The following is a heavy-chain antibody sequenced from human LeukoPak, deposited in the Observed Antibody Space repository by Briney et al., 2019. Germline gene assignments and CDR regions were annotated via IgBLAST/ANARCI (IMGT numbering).Heavy chain of an antibody. CDR3: TRQGFVQAFYCGGDCYNNWYFDL. CDR2: IRSKANSYAT. V-gene: IGHV3-73*01. D-gene: IGHD2-21*02. Sequence: GGSLRLSCAASGFTFSGSAMHWVRQASGKGLEWVGRIRSKANSYATAYAASVKGRFTISRDDSKNTAYLQMNSLKTEDTAVHYCTRQGFVQAFYCGGDCYNNWYFDLWGRGTLVTVSS. CDR1: GFTFSGSA. J-gene: IGHJ2*01.